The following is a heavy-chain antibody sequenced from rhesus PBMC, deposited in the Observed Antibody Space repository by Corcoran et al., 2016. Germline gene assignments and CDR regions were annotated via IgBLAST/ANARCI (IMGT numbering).Heavy chain of an antibody. CDR1: GGSISDSYR. CDR2: LYGSNTST. J-gene: IGHJ4*01. CDR3: ARVGGSWKNY. V-gene: IGHV4S10*01. D-gene: IGHD6-25*01. Sequence: QVQLQESGPGVVKPSETLSLTCAVFGGSISDSYRWSWIRQPPGKGLEWIGYLYGSNTSTTTNPSLKSRVTISKDTSKNQFSLKLRSVTAAETAVYYWARVGGSWKNYWGQGVLVTVSS.